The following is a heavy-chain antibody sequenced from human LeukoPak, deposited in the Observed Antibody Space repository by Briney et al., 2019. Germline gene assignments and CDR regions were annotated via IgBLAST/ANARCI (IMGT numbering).Heavy chain of an antibody. CDR1: GVTFSSYS. CDR2: ISSSSSTI. J-gene: IGHJ1*01. CDR3: AKDSDYYHSSGYYYAYFQH. Sequence: GGSLRLSCAASGVTFSSYSMNWVRQAPGKGLEWVSYISSSSSTIYYADSVKGRFTISRDNAKNSLYLQMNSLRDEDTAVYYCAKDSDYYHSSGYYYAYFQHWGQGTLVTVSS. D-gene: IGHD3-22*01. V-gene: IGHV3-48*02.